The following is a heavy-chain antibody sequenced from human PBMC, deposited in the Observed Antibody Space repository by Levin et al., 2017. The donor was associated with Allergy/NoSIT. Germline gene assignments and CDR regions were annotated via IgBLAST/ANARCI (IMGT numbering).Heavy chain of an antibody. Sequence: SETLSLTCTVSGGSNSSYYWSWIRQPPGKGLEWIGYIYYSGSTNYNPSLKSRVTISVDTSKNQFSLKLSSVTAADTAVYYCARGDAYYYGSGGDYYYYMDVWGKGTTVTVSS. J-gene: IGHJ6*03. CDR1: GGSNSSYY. D-gene: IGHD3-10*01. CDR2: IYYSGST. V-gene: IGHV4-59*01. CDR3: ARGDAYYYGSGGDYYYYMDV.